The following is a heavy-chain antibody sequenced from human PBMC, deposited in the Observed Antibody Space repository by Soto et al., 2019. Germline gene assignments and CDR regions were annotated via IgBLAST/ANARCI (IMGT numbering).Heavy chain of an antibody. Sequence: QVQLVESGGGVVQPGRSLRLSCAASGFTFSSYGMHWVRQAPGKGLEWVAVISYDGSNKYYADSVKGRFTISRDNSKNTLYLQMNSLRAEDTAVYYCANPRGFGGYFDYWGQGTLVTVSS. CDR3: ANPRGFGGYFDY. D-gene: IGHD3-10*01. J-gene: IGHJ4*02. CDR2: ISYDGSNK. CDR1: GFTFSSYG. V-gene: IGHV3-30*18.